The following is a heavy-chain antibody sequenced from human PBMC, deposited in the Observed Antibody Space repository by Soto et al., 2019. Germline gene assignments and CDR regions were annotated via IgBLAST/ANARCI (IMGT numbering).Heavy chain of an antibody. V-gene: IGHV3-7*01. CDR3: ATLSVRSSWSY. Sequence: GGSLRLSCAASGFTFSSSWMSWVRQAPGKGLEWVANIKEDGSEKYYVDSVKGRFTISRDNAKNSLFLQMNSLRAEDTAVYFCATLSVRSSWSYWGQGTLVTVSS. J-gene: IGHJ4*02. CDR1: GFTFSSSW. CDR2: IKEDGSEK. D-gene: IGHD6-13*01.